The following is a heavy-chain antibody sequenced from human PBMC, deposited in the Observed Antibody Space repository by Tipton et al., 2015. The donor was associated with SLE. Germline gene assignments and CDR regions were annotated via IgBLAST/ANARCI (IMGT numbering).Heavy chain of an antibody. CDR1: GGSISSINW. V-gene: IGHV4-4*02. CDR2: IYHSGST. D-gene: IGHD3-10*01. CDR3: ASPITLVRGVTKDY. J-gene: IGHJ4*02. Sequence: TLSLTCAVSGGSISSINWWSWVRQPPGKGLEWIGEIYHSGSTNYNPSLKSRVTISVDTSKNQFSLKLRSVTAADTAVYYCASPITLVRGVTKDYWGQGTLVTVSS.